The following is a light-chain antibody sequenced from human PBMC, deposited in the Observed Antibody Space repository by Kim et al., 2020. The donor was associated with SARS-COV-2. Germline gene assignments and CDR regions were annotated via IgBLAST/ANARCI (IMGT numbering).Light chain of an antibody. CDR3: QAWDSSTAV. J-gene: IGLJ3*02. CDR1: KLGDKY. CDR2: QDN. Sequence: SYELTQPPSVSVSPGQTASITCSGDKLGDKYASWYQQKPGQSPVLVIYQDNKRPSGIPERFSGSNSGNTATLTISGTQAMDEADYFCQAWDSSTAVLGGGTQLTVL. V-gene: IGLV3-1*01.